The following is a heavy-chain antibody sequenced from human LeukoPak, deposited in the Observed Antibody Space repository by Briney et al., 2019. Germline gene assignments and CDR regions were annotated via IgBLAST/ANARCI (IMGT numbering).Heavy chain of an antibody. CDR2: IHHTGST. J-gene: IGHJ4*02. D-gene: IGHD5-18*01. Sequence: SETLSLTCAVSGGSISNSGWWSWVRQPPGKGLEWIGEIHHTGSTNYNPSLKSRVTISVDKSKNQFSLNLSSVTAADTAVYYCARRIQLWPYYFDYWGQGTLVTVSS. CDR3: ARRIQLWPYYFDY. V-gene: IGHV4-4*02. CDR1: GGSISNSGW.